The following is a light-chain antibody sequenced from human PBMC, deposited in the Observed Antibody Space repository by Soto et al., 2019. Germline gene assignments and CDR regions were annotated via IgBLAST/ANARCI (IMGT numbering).Light chain of an antibody. CDR2: GAS. CDR1: QSVSSN. CDR3: QQYNRWTSIT. Sequence: EIVMTQSPATLSVSPGERATLSCRASQSVSSNLAWYQQKPGQAPRLLIYGASTRSTGIPGRFSGSGSGTEFALTIISLQSEDLGIYYCQQYNRWTSITFGQGTRLEIK. J-gene: IGKJ5*01. V-gene: IGKV3-15*01.